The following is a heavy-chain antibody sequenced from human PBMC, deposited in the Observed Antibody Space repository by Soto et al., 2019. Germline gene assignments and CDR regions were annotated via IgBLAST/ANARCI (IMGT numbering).Heavy chain of an antibody. J-gene: IGHJ4*02. V-gene: IGHV4-39*01. CDR2: IYYSGST. D-gene: IGHD2-15*01. CDR3: ARHPAVVVAALTYYFDY. Sequence: QLQLQESGPGLVKPSETLSLTCTVSGGSISSSSYYWGWIRQPPGKGLEWIGSIYYSGSTYYNPSLKSRVTISVDTSKNQFSLKLSSVTAADTAVYYCARHPAVVVAALTYYFDYWGQGTLVTVSS. CDR1: GGSISSSSYY.